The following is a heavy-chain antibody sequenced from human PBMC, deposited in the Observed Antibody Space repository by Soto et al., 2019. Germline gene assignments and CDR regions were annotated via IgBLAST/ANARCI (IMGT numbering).Heavy chain of an antibody. CDR2: INHSGST. Sequence: SETLSLTCAVYGGSFSGYYWSWIRQPPGKGLEWIGEINHSGSTNYNPSLKSRVTISVDTSKNQFSLKLSSVTAADTAVYYCASLVPGSSSGWYRPHYYYYYMDVWGKGTTVTVSS. V-gene: IGHV4-34*01. CDR1: GGSFSGYY. CDR3: ASLVPGSSSGWYRPHYYYYYMDV. J-gene: IGHJ6*03. D-gene: IGHD6-19*01.